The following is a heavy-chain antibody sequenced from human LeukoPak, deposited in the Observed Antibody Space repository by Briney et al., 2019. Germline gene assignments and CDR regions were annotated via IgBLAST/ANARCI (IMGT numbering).Heavy chain of an antibody. D-gene: IGHD1-26*01. CDR2: ISRGDNTI. CDR3: ARDGASSGSLNDAFDF. Sequence: GGPLSLLCAASELPYSSYEINWVRQAPPKGLDGVSYISRGDNTIFYADSVKGRFTISRDNAKSSLFPQVDSLRAGDTAVYYCARDGASSGSLNDAFDFWGQGTMVTVSS. J-gene: IGHJ3*01. CDR1: ELPYSSYE. V-gene: IGHV3-48*03.